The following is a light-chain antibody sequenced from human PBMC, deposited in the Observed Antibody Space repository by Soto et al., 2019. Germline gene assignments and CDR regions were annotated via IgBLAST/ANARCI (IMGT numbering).Light chain of an antibody. V-gene: IGKV3-20*01. CDR1: QSVTSNY. CDR2: GAS. CDR3: QQYASSPWT. Sequence: EIVLTQSPGTLSLSPGERATLSCRASQSVTSNYLAWYQKKPGQAPSLLIYGASARAAGIPDRFSGSGTVIVFVLIIIGLVPEDFAVYFCQQYASSPWTFGQGTKV. J-gene: IGKJ1*01.